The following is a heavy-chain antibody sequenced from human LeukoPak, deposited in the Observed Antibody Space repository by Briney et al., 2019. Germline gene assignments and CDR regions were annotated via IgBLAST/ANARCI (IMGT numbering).Heavy chain of an antibody. J-gene: IGHJ5*02. CDR1: GFTFSSYA. Sequence: GSLRLSCAASGFTFSSYAMSWVRQAPGKGLEWIGSIYYSGSTYYNPSLKSRVTISVDMSKNQLSLKLSSVTAADTAMYYCARPRGIGLYNWFDPWGQGTLVTVSS. CDR3: ARPRGIGLYNWFDP. V-gene: IGHV4-38-2*01. D-gene: IGHD6-13*01. CDR2: IYYSGST.